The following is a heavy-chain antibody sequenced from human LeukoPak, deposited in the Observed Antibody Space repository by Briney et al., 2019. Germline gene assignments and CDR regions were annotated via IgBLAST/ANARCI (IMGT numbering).Heavy chain of an antibody. J-gene: IGHJ4*02. CDR3: ARGSKGWLRRQPFDY. V-gene: IGHV3-21*01. CDR1: GFTFSSYS. D-gene: IGHD5-12*01. Sequence: PGGSLRLSCAAPGFTFSSYSMNWVRQAPGKGLEWVSSISSSSSYIYYADSVKGRFTISRDNAKNSLYLQMNSLRAEDTAVYYCARGSKGWLRRQPFDYWGQGTLVTVSS. CDR2: ISSSSSYI.